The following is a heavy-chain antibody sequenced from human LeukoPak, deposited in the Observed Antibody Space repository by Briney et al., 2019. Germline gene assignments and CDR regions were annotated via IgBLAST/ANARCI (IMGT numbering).Heavy chain of an antibody. CDR1: GYTFTAYY. V-gene: IGHV1-2*06. J-gene: IGHJ4*02. Sequence: ASVKVSCKASGYTFTAYYMHWVRQAPGQGLEWMGRINPNSGDTNYAQKFQGRVTMTEDTSTDTAYMELSSLRSEDTAVYYCATGRNWREVGFDYWGQGTLVTVSS. D-gene: IGHD1-14*01. CDR3: ATGRNWREVGFDY. CDR2: INPNSGDT.